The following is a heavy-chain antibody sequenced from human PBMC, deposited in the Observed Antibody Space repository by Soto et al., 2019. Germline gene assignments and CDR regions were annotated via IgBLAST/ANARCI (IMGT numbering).Heavy chain of an antibody. CDR1: GGTFSSYA. D-gene: IGHD4-17*01. Sequence: GASVKVSCKASGGTFSSYAISWVRQAPGQGLEWMGGIIPIFGTANYAQKFQGRVTITADESTSTAYMELSSLRSEDTAVYYCARDGPRLRWTSRPGDRNWFDPWGQGTLVTVSS. CDR2: IIPIFGTA. CDR3: ARDGPRLRWTSRPGDRNWFDP. J-gene: IGHJ5*02. V-gene: IGHV1-69*13.